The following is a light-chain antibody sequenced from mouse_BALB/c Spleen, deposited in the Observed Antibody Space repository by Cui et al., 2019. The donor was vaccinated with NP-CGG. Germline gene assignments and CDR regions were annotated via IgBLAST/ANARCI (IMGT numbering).Light chain of an antibody. CDR1: TGAVTTSNY. Sequence: VTQEPALTTSPGETVTLTCRSSTGAVTTSNYANWVQEKPDHLFTGLIGGTNNRVPGVPARFSGSLIGDKAALTITGAQTEDEAIYFCALWYSNHWVFGGGTKLTVL. J-gene: IGLJ1*01. CDR3: ALWYSNHWV. V-gene: IGLV1*01. CDR2: GTN.